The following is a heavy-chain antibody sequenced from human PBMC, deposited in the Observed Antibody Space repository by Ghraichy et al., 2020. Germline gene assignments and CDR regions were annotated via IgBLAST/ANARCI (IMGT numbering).Heavy chain of an antibody. CDR3: ARGSGYSYGDGAFDI. CDR1: GGSISSYY. V-gene: IGHV4-59*08. D-gene: IGHD5-18*01. Sequence: SETLSLTCTVSGGSISSYYWSWIRQPPGKGLEWIGYIYYSGSTNYNPSLKSRVTISVDTSKNQFSLKLSSVTAADTAVYYCARGSGYSYGDGAFDIWGQGTMVTVSS. CDR2: IYYSGST. J-gene: IGHJ3*02.